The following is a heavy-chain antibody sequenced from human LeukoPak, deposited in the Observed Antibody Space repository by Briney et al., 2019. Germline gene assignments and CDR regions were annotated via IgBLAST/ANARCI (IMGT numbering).Heavy chain of an antibody. J-gene: IGHJ4*02. CDR2: TWYDGSNK. Sequence: PGGSLRLSCVASGFTFSSYGMHWVRQAPGKGLEWVAVTWYDGSNKYYADSVKGRFTISRDNSKNTLYLQMNSLRAEDTAVYFCARDSIPLAGYYEANFDYWGQGTLVTVSS. CDR3: ARDSIPLAGYYEANFDY. CDR1: GFTFSSYG. D-gene: IGHD3-22*01. V-gene: IGHV3-33*01.